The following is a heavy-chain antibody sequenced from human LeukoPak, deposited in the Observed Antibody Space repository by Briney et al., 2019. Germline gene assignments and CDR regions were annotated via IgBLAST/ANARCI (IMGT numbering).Heavy chain of an antibody. CDR1: GGSISSYY. Sequence: SETLSLTCTVPGGSISSYYWSWIRQPPGKGLEWIGYIYYSGSTNYNPSLKSRVTISVDTSKNQFSLKLSSVTAADTAVYYCAREVPPIIAAAGTFDYWGQGTLVTVSS. CDR3: AREVPPIIAAAGTFDY. D-gene: IGHD6-13*01. V-gene: IGHV4-59*01. J-gene: IGHJ4*02. CDR2: IYYSGST.